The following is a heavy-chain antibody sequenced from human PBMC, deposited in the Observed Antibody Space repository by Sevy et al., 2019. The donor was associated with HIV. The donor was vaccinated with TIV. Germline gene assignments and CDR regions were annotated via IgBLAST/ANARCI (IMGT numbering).Heavy chain of an antibody. Sequence: GGSLRLSCAASGFTFSSYNMNWVRQAPGKGLEWVSSISSSSSYIYYTDSLKGRFTISRDNAKDSLYLKMNSLTAEDTAVYYCARDYVVPTTIDYFYYGMDVWGQGTTVTVSS. CDR3: ARDYVVPTTIDYFYYGMDV. V-gene: IGHV3-21*01. CDR1: GFTFSSYN. D-gene: IGHD2-2*01. J-gene: IGHJ6*02. CDR2: ISSSSSYI.